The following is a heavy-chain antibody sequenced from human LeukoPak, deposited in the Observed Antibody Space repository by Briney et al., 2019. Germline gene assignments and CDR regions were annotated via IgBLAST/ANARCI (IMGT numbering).Heavy chain of an antibody. Sequence: PGGSLRLSCAASGFTFSSYAMSWVRQAPGKGLEWVSAISGSGGSTYYADSVKGRFTISRDNSKNTLYLQMNSLRAEDTAVYYCATGAYYDFWSGGIDYWGQGTLVTVSS. J-gene: IGHJ4*02. CDR1: GFTFSSYA. CDR3: ATGAYYDFWSGGIDY. CDR2: ISGSGGST. V-gene: IGHV3-23*01. D-gene: IGHD3-3*01.